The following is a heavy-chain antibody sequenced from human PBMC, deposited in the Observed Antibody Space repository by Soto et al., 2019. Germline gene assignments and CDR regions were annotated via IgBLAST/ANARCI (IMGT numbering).Heavy chain of an antibody. Sequence: EVQLVESGGGLVQPGGSLRLSCAASGFTFSSYWMSWVRQAPGKGLEWVANIKQDGSEKYYVDYVKGRFTISRDNAKNSLHLQMNSLRAEDTAVYYCAREGSHGYYYYYGMDVWGQGTTVTVSS. J-gene: IGHJ6*02. CDR1: GFTFSSYW. V-gene: IGHV3-7*01. D-gene: IGHD6-13*01. CDR2: IKQDGSEK. CDR3: AREGSHGYYYYYGMDV.